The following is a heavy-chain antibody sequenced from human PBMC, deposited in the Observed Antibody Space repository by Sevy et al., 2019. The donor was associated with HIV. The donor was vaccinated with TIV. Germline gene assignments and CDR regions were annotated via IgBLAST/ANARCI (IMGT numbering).Heavy chain of an antibody. V-gene: IGHV3-23*01. CDR3: AKDRSGLWSGYSRAMDV. CDR2: ISGSGDNT. J-gene: IGHJ6*04. Sequence: GGSLRLSCAASGFTFSSYAMNWVRQAPGKGLEWVSVISGSGDNTYYADSVKGRFTISRDNSKNMLYVQMNSLRVEDTAIYYCAKDRSGLWSGYSRAMDVWGKGTTVTVSS. D-gene: IGHD3-3*01. CDR1: GFTFSSYA.